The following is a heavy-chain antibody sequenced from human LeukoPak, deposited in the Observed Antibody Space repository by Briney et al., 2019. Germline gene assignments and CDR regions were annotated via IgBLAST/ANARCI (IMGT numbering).Heavy chain of an antibody. Sequence: GASVKVSCKASGHTFTNHGISWVRQAPGQGLEWVGWISDHSRDGHYAQKFQGRVTMTSDTSATTAYMELRSLRSDDTAVYYCARKNSGSKDDAFDIWGQGTMVTVSA. CDR3: ARKNSGSKDDAFDI. V-gene: IGHV1-18*01. CDR2: ISDHSRDG. J-gene: IGHJ3*02. CDR1: GHTFTNHG. D-gene: IGHD3-10*01.